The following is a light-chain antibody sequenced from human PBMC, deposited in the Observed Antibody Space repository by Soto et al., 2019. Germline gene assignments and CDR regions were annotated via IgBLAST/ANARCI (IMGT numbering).Light chain of an antibody. CDR2: KAS. Sequence: DIQMTQSPSTLSASVGDRVTITCRASQSISSWLAWYQQKPGKAPKLLIYKASSLESGVPSRFSGSGSGTEFTLTISSLQPDDFATYYCQHYRGTFGQGTKVEIK. J-gene: IGKJ1*01. V-gene: IGKV1-5*03. CDR3: QHYRGT. CDR1: QSISSW.